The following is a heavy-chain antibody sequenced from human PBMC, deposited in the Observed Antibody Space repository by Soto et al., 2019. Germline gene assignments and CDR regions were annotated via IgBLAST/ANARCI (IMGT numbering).Heavy chain of an antibody. J-gene: IGHJ3*02. CDR3: ARGGGVGVAGSAAFDM. D-gene: IGHD3-3*01. CDR1: GYPVTAYY. Sequence: QLHLVQSGAVVKKPGASVTVSCSASGYPVTAYYMHWVRQAPGRGLEWMGGINPATGAAKYTQTFPGRGHLTRDPAKNTGFMELRRLTSGDPAVFFRARGGGVGVAGSAAFDMWGQGTLVTVSS. V-gene: IGHV1-2*02. CDR2: INPATGAA.